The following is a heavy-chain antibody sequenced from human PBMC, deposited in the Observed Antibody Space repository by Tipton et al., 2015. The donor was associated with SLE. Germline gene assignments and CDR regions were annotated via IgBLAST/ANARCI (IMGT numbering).Heavy chain of an antibody. CDR2: VYTSRNT. J-gene: IGHJ3*02. D-gene: IGHD6-6*01. V-gene: IGHV4-4*07. CDR3: AREYSSSSGRAFDI. Sequence: LSLTCTVSSGSISTYYWNWIRQPAGKGLEWIGRVYTSRNTNYNSSLKSRVTMSVDTSRNQFSLKLISVTAADTAVYYCAREYSSSSGRAFDIWGQGTMVTVSS. CDR1: SGSISTYY.